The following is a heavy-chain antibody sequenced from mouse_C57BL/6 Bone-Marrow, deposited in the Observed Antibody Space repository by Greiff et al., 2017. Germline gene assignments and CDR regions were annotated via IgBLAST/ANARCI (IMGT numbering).Heavy chain of an antibody. CDR1: GYTFTSYG. V-gene: IGHV1-81*01. CDR2: IYPRSGNT. Sequence: VQLQQSGAELARPGASVKLSCKASGYTFTSYGISWVKQRTGQGLEWIGEIYPRSGNTYYNEKFKGKATLTADKSSSTAYMELRSLTSEDSAVYFCAREGEYGSSFYAMDYWGQGTSVTVSS. J-gene: IGHJ4*01. CDR3: AREGEYGSSFYAMDY. D-gene: IGHD1-1*01.